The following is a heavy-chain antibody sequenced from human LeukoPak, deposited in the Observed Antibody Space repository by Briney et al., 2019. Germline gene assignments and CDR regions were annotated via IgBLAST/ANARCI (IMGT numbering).Heavy chain of an antibody. Sequence: PGGSLRLSCAASGFTFSSYTMNWVRQAPGKGLEWVSAISGSGGSTYYADSVKGRFTISRDNSKNTLYLQMNSLRAEDTAVYYCAKNDYDFWSGYYTCVDYWGQGTLVTVSS. CDR2: ISGSGGST. CDR3: AKNDYDFWSGYYTCVDY. CDR1: GFTFSSYT. J-gene: IGHJ4*02. V-gene: IGHV3-23*01. D-gene: IGHD3-3*01.